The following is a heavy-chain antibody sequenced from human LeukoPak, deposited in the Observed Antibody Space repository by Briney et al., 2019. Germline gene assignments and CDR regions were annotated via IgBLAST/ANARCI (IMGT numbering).Heavy chain of an antibody. Sequence: GGSLRLSCSDSGFTFSTYNMNWVRQASGKGLEWVANIRQDGSEKYYVDSVKGRFTISRDNAKNSLYLQMNNLRAEDTALYYCASSTYYCYYMDVWGKGTTVTVSS. CDR3: ASSTYYCYYMDV. V-gene: IGHV3-7*01. D-gene: IGHD4-11*01. CDR2: IRQDGSEK. CDR1: GFTFSTYN. J-gene: IGHJ6*03.